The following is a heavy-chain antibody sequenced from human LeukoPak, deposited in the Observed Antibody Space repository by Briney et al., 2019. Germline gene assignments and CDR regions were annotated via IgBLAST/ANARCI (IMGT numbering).Heavy chain of an antibody. D-gene: IGHD3-10*01. CDR2: IYYGGSS. J-gene: IGHJ4*02. V-gene: IGHV4-39*07. CDR1: SDSVISSTYY. CDR3: ARGDYYGSGSRYFDY. Sequence: SETLSLTCSVSSDSVISSTYYWGWIRQPPGKGLEWIGSIYYGGSSYYNPSLKSRVSISVDTSKNQFSLKLSSVTAADTAVYYCARGDYYGSGSRYFDYWGQGTLVTVSS.